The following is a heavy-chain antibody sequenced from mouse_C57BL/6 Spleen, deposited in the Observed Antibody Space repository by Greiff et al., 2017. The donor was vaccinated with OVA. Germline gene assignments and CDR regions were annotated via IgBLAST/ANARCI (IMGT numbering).Heavy chain of an antibody. D-gene: IGHD1-1*01. CDR3: ARRVSSPFDV. CDR2: TDPSDSET. Sequence: VQLQQPGAELVRPGSSVKLSCKASGYTFTSYWMHWVKQRPIQGLEWIGNTDPSDSETHYNQKFKDKATLTVDKSSSTAYMQLSSLTSEDSAVYYCARRVSSPFDVWGTGTTVTVSS. V-gene: IGHV1-52*01. J-gene: IGHJ1*03. CDR1: GYTFTSYW.